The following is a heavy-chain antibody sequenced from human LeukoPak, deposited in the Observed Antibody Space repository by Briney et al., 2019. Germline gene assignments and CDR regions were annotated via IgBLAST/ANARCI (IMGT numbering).Heavy chain of an antibody. Sequence: PSETLSLTCAVYGGSFSGYYWSWIRQPPGKGLEWIGEINHSGSTNCNPSLKSRVTISVDTSKNQFSLKLSSVTAADTAVYYCARGGDYGDYGHTIDYWGQGTLVTVSS. D-gene: IGHD4-17*01. J-gene: IGHJ4*02. V-gene: IGHV4-34*01. CDR1: GGSFSGYY. CDR2: INHSGST. CDR3: ARGGDYGDYGHTIDY.